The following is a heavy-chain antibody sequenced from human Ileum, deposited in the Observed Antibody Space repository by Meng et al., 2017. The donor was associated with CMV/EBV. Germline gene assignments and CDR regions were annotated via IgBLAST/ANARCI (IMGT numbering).Heavy chain of an antibody. Sequence: PRLQEPGPGLVKPDEPLALTCTVSGASLSRRTYYWGWIRQPPGKGLVWIGSIYYCGATYYNPSLKSRVTISVDTSKNQFTLKLNSVTAADTAVYYCVSASITMIDYWGQGPLVTVSS. CDR1: GASLSRRTYY. J-gene: IGHJ4*02. V-gene: IGHV4-39*06. CDR3: VSASITMIDY. CDR2: IYYCGAT. D-gene: IGHD3-22*01.